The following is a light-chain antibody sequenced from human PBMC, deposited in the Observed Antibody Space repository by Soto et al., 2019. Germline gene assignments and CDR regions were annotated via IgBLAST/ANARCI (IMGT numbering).Light chain of an antibody. CDR3: QQYNTYPRT. CDR1: QSIRSS. CDR2: AAS. Sequence: DIQMTQSPSTLSSSAGDRVTITCRASQSIRSSLAWYQQKPGKAPNLLIFAASSLESGVPSRFSGSGSGTEFTLTISSLQPDDFATYYCQQYNTYPRTFGQGTKVDIK. V-gene: IGKV1-5*01. J-gene: IGKJ1*01.